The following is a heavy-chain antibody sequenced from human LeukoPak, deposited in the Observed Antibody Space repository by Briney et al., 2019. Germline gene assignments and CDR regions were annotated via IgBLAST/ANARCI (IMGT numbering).Heavy chain of an antibody. CDR2: ISGSGGST. V-gene: IGHV3-23*01. Sequence: PGGSLRLSCAASGFTFSSYAMSWVRQAPGKGLEWVSAISGSGGSTYYADSVKGRFTISRDNSKNTLYLQMNSLRAEDTAVYYCAKTPNYYDSSGYYPDAFDIWGQGTMVTVSS. CDR3: AKTPNYYDSSGYYPDAFDI. J-gene: IGHJ3*02. D-gene: IGHD3-22*01. CDR1: GFTFSSYA.